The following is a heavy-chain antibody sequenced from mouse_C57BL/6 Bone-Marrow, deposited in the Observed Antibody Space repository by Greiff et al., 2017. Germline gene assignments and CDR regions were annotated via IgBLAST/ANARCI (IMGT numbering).Heavy chain of an antibody. CDR1: GYTFTDYY. CDR2: IYPGSGNT. D-gene: IGHD1-1*01. J-gene: IGHJ4*01. CDR3: ARRIYYYGRNAMDY. V-gene: IGHV1-76*01. Sequence: QVQLQQSGAELVRPGASVKLSCKASGYTFTDYYINWVKQRPGQGLEWIARIYPGSGNTYYNEKFKGKATLTAEKSSSTAYMQLSSLTSEDSAVYFCARRIYYYGRNAMDYWGQGTSVTVSS.